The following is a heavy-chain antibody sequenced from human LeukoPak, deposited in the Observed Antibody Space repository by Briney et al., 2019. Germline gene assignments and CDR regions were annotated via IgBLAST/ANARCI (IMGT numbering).Heavy chain of an antibody. V-gene: IGHV4-59*08. CDR2: IYYSGGT. CDR1: GGSISSYY. D-gene: IGHD3-16*01. CDR3: ASSMITWGGVISNWFDP. J-gene: IGHJ5*02. Sequence: PSETLSLTCVVSGGSISSYYWSWIRQPPGKGLEWIGYIYYSGGTNYNPSLKSRVTISVDTSKNQFSLKMSSVTAADTAVYYCASSMITWGGVISNWFDPWGQGTLVTVSS.